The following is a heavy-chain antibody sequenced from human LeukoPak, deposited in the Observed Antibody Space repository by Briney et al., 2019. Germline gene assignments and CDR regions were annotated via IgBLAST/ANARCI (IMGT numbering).Heavy chain of an antibody. J-gene: IGHJ5*02. CDR2: IIPIFGTA. V-gene: IGHV1-69*06. Sequence: SVKVSCKASGGTFSSYAISWVRQAPGQGLEWMGGIIPIFGTANYAQKFQGRVTITADKSTSTAYMELSSLRSEDTAVYYCASMLRYYYDSSGYSYLPWGRGTLVTVSS. CDR1: GGTFSSYA. D-gene: IGHD3-22*01. CDR3: ASMLRYYYDSSGYSYLP.